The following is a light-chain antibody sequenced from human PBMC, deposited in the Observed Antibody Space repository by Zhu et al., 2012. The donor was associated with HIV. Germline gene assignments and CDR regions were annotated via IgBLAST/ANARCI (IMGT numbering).Light chain of an antibody. Sequence: DIQMTQSPSSLSASVGDRVTITCRASQGISNHLAWYQQKPGKVPKLLIYAAFILQSGVPSRFSGSGSGTDFTLTINSLQPEDVATYYCQKYHSAPWTFGQGTKVEIK. CDR1: QGISNH. CDR2: AAF. J-gene: IGKJ1*01. V-gene: IGKV1-27*01. CDR3: QKYHSAPWT.